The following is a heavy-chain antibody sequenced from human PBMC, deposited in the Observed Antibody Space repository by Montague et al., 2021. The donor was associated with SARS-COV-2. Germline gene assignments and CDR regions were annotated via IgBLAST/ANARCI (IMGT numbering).Heavy chain of an antibody. CDR2: IYHSGST. J-gene: IGHJ3*02. D-gene: IGHD3-22*01. Sequence: SETRSLTCAVSGGSISSSNWWSWVRQPPGKGLEWIGEIYHSGSTNYNPSLKSRVTISVDKSKNQFSLKLSSVTAADTAVYYCARGRYYYDSSGYYPPDAFDIWGQGTMVTVSS. CDR1: GGSISSSNW. CDR3: ARGRYYYDSSGYYPPDAFDI. V-gene: IGHV4-4*02.